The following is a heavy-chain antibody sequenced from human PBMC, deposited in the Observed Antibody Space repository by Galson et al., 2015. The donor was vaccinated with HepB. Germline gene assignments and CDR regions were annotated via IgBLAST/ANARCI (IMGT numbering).Heavy chain of an antibody. CDR2: ITYDESEE. V-gene: IGHV3-30*04. J-gene: IGHJ4*02. CDR3: ATTTGIAQFDH. D-gene: IGHD6-13*01. CDR1: GFTFSSYA. Sequence: SLRLSCATSGFTFSSYAMHWVRQAPGKGLEWVAIITYDESEEYYADSVKGRFTISRDNSKSTLYLQMNSLRPGDTAVYYCATTTGIAQFDHWGQGILVAVSS.